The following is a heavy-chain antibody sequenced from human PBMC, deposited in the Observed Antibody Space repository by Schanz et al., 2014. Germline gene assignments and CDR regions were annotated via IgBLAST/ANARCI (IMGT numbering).Heavy chain of an antibody. CDR2: IRGSGGGT. CDR1: GFTFSSYA. CDR3: ASLIGTTSAHFYGMDV. J-gene: IGHJ6*02. Sequence: VHLVESGGGVVQPGGSLRLSCAASGFTFSSYAMSWVRQPPGKGLEWVSSIRGSGGGTDYADSVKGRFTISRDNSKNTLYLQMNSLRAEDTAVYFCASLIGTTSAHFYGMDVWGQGTTVTVSS. V-gene: IGHV3-23*04. D-gene: IGHD1-7*01.